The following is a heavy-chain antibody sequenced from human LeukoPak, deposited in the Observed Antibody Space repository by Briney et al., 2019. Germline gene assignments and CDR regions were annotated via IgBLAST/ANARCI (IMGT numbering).Heavy chain of an antibody. CDR2: ISGSSHYT. CDR1: GFTFSSYS. Sequence: GGSLRLSCTASGFTFSSYSINWVRQAPGKGLEWVSYISGSSHYTNYPDSVKGRFTISRDNAKNSLYLQMNSLRAEDTAVYYCARVKVGTTNRFDYWGQGTLVTVSS. V-gene: IGHV3-21*05. J-gene: IGHJ4*02. D-gene: IGHD1-26*01. CDR3: ARVKVGTTNRFDY.